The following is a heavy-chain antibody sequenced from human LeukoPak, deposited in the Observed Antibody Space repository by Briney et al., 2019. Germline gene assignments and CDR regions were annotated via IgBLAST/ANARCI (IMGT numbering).Heavy chain of an antibody. CDR3: RYDYVWGSYRYRCYFDY. J-gene: IGHJ4*02. CDR2: ISSSSSYI. CDR1: GFTFSSYS. V-gene: IGHV3-21*01. Sequence: GGSLRLSCAASGFTFSSYSMNWVRQAPGKGLEWVSSISSSSSYIYYADSVKGRFTISRDNAKNSLYLQMNSLRAEDTAVLLFRYDYVWGSYRYRCYFDYWGQGTLVTVSS. D-gene: IGHD3-16*02.